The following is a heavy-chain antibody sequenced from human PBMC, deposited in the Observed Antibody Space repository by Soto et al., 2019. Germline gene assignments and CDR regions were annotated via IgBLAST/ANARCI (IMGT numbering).Heavy chain of an antibody. CDR2: IKNNADGGTA. CDR1: LLNFNIAW. V-gene: IGHV3-15*01. J-gene: IGHJ3*02. Sequence: EEQLVESGGGLVERGGPLRLSCAASLLNFNIAWLSWVRQAPGKGLEWVGRIKNNADGGTADSAAPVQARFIVSRDDSKSTLYLQMNSLKIEDTAMYYCTTMNDRDAFEIWGQGAMVTVSS. CDR3: TTMNDRDAFEI. D-gene: IGHD1-1*01.